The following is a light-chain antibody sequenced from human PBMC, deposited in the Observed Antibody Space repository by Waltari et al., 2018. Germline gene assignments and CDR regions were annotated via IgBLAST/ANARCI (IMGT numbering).Light chain of an antibody. CDR1: SSYVETFKL. J-gene: IGLJ1*01. Sequence: QSALTQPASVSGSPGQSLTISRTGISSYVETFKLVSWYQQYPGKAPKLIIFEGNKRPSRVSNRFSGSQSGNTASLTISGLQTEDEADYFCCAYAGNSVFGTGTKVTVL. CDR2: EGN. V-gene: IGLV2-23*01. CDR3: CAYAGNSV.